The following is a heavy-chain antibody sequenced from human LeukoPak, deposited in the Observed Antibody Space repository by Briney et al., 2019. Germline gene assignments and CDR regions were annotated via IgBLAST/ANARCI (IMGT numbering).Heavy chain of an antibody. Sequence: GASVKVSCKASGYTFTGHYMHWVRQAPGQGLEWMGWINPNSGGTNYAQKFQGRVTMTRDTSISTAYMELSRLRSDDTAVYYCARDGVAPYRTYYDFWSGVTWFDPWGQGTLVTVSS. CDR2: INPNSGGT. J-gene: IGHJ5*02. D-gene: IGHD3-3*01. CDR3: ARDGVAPYRTYYDFWSGVTWFDP. V-gene: IGHV1-2*02. CDR1: GYTFTGHY.